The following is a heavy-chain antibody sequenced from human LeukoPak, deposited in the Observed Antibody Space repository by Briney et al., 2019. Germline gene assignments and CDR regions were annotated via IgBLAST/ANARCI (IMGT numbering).Heavy chain of an antibody. CDR2: IKQDGTEK. CDR1: GFSFTTYW. V-gene: IGHV3-7*01. D-gene: IGHD3-10*02. J-gene: IGHJ6*04. CDR3: AELGITMIGGV. Sequence: GGSLRLSCAASGFSFTTYWMSWVRQAPGKGLEWVANIKQDGTEKYYVDSVKGRFTISRDNAKNSLYLQMNSLRAEDTAVYYCAELGITMIGGVWGKGTTVTISS.